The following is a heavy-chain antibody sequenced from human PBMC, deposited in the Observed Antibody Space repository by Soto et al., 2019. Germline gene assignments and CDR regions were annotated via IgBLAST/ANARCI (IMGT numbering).Heavy chain of an antibody. V-gene: IGHV5-51*01. Sequence: RGESLKISCSGSGYSFANYWIGWVRQMPGKGLEWMGIIYPTDSDTRYSPSFQGQVTISADKSISTAYLQWNSLKASDTAIYFCARGDTSDYSTATPADYWGQGTLVTISS. CDR3: ARGDTSDYSTATPADY. D-gene: IGHD3-22*01. CDR1: GYSFANYW. CDR2: IYPTDSDT. J-gene: IGHJ4*02.